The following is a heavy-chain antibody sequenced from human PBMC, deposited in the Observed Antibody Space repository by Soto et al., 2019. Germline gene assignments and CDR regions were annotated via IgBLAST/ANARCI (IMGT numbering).Heavy chain of an antibody. CDR1: GFTFSSYW. J-gene: IGHJ4*02. CDR2: IKQDGSEK. Sequence: GGSLRLSCAASGFTFSSYWMSWVRQAPGKGLEWVANIKQDGSEKYYVDSVKGRFTISRDNAKNSLYLQMNSLRAEDTAVYYCARKENYDSSGYYYWGQGTLVTVSS. D-gene: IGHD3-22*01. V-gene: IGHV3-7*01. CDR3: ARKENYDSSGYYY.